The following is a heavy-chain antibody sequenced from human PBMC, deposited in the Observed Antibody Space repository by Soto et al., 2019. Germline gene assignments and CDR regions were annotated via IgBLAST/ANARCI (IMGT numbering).Heavy chain of an antibody. D-gene: IGHD2-15*01. J-gene: IGHJ4*02. CDR2: ISWNSGSI. CDR1: GFTFDDYA. Sequence: PGGSLRLSCAASGFTFDDYAMHWVRQAPGKGLEWVSGISWNSGSIGYADSVKGRFTISRDNAKNSLYLQMNSLRAEDTALYYCAKDIEGYCSGGRRYDLDDWGQGT. V-gene: IGHV3-9*01. CDR3: AKDIEGYCSGGRRYDLDD.